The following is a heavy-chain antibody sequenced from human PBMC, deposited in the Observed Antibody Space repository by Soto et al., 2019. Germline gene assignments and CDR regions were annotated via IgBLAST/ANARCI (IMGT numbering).Heavy chain of an antibody. J-gene: IGHJ4*02. CDR1: GGSISSYY. CDR2: IYYSGST. Sequence: QVQLQESGPGLVKPSETLSLTCTGSGGSISSYYWSWIRQPPVKGLEWMGYIYYSGSTNYNPSLKGRITISVDTSKSEFSLKQISVTDADTAVSYCARGSQGRVLGYGGQGTLVTVSS. CDR3: ARGSQGRVLGY. D-gene: IGHD6-13*01. V-gene: IGHV4-59*01.